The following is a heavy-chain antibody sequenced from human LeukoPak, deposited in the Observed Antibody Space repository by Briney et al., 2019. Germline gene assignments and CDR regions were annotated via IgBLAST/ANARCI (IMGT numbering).Heavy chain of an antibody. V-gene: IGHV1-3*01. J-gene: IGHJ4*02. D-gene: IGHD4-17*01. Sequence: KFQGRVTITRDTSASTAYMELSSLRSEDTAVYYCARGNAVTSPFDYWGQGTLVTVSS. CDR3: ARGNAVTSPFDY.